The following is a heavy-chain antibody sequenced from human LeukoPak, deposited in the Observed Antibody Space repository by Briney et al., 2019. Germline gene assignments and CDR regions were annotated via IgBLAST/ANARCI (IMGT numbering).Heavy chain of an antibody. CDR2: ISDSGDST. J-gene: IGHJ5*02. D-gene: IGHD1-7*01. V-gene: IGHV3-23*01. Sequence: GGSLRLSCAASGFSFSSYGMSWVRQAPGKGLEWVSGISDSGDSTYYADSVKGRFTISRDISKNTLFLQMNSLRAEDTAVYYCAKDRTRTQNNWFDPWGQGTLVTVSS. CDR3: AKDRTRTQNNWFDP. CDR1: GFSFSSYG.